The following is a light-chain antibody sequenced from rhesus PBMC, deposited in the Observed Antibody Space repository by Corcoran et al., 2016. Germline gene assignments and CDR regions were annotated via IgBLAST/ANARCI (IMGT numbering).Light chain of an antibody. CDR3: MQGTHWPLT. J-gene: IGKJ4*01. CDR1: QSLLHSNGNTY. V-gene: IGKV2-58*03. Sequence: DVVMTQSPLSLPVTPGQPASISCRSSQSLLHSNGNTYLSWFLQKPGQPPRRLIYKVSNRDSGVPERCSGSGAGTDFTPKISRVEAEDVGVYYCMQGTHWPLTFGGGTKVEIK. CDR2: KVS.